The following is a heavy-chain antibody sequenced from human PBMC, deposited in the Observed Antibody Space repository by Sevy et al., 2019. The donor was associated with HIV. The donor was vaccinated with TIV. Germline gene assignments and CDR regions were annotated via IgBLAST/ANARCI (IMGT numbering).Heavy chain of an antibody. Sequence: SETLSLTCTVSGGSISSSSYYWGWIRQPPGKGLEWIGSIYYSGSTYYNPSLKSRVTISVDTSKNQFSLTLSSVTAADTAVYYCGYSYYYDSSGYSDYWGQGTLVTVSS. CDR3: GYSYYYDSSGYSDY. J-gene: IGHJ4*02. D-gene: IGHD3-22*01. V-gene: IGHV4-39*01. CDR1: GGSISSSSYY. CDR2: IYYSGST.